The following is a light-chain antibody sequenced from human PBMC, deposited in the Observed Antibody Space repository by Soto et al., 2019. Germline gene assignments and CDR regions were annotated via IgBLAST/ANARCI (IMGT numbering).Light chain of an antibody. J-gene: IGLJ3*02. Sequence: QLVLTQPPSVSGAPGQRVTISCTGSSSNIGAGYDVHWYQQLPGTAPKLLIYRNSNRPSGVPDRFSGSKSGTSASLAITGLQAEDEADYYCQSYDTSLSGFWVFGGGTKLTVL. CDR3: QSYDTSLSGFWV. CDR1: SSNIGAGYD. V-gene: IGLV1-40*01. CDR2: RNS.